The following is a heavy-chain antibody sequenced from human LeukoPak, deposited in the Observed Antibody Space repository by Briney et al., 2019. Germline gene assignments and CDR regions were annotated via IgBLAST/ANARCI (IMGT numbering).Heavy chain of an antibody. V-gene: IGHV3-74*01. D-gene: IGHD1-1*01. J-gene: IGHJ4*02. CDR1: GFTFRSYW. CDR2: INIDGSTT. CDR3: ARDPGTYFDY. Sequence: PGGSLRLSCAASGFTFRSYWMHWVRQAPGKGLVWVSRINIDGSTTSYADSVKGRFTISRDNAKNTLFLQMDSLRAEDTAVYYCARDPGTYFDYWGQGTLVTVSS.